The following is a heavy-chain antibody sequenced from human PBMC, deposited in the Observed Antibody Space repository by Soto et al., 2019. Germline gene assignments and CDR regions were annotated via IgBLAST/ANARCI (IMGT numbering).Heavy chain of an antibody. Sequence: QVQLVQSGAAVKKPGASVKVSCKASGYTFTSYGISWVRQAPGQGLEWMGWISAYNGNTNYAQKLQGRVTMTTDTTTRTAYMELRSLRADDTAVYYCARDISADLHDAFDIWGQGTMVTVSS. J-gene: IGHJ3*02. V-gene: IGHV1-18*01. CDR2: ISAYNGNT. CDR1: GYTFTSYG. D-gene: IGHD6-13*01. CDR3: ARDISADLHDAFDI.